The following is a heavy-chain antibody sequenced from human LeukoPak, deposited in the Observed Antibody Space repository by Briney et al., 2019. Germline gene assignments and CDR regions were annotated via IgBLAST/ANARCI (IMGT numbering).Heavy chain of an antibody. CDR2: IRYDGSNK. V-gene: IGHV3-30*02. Sequence: GGSLRLSCAASGFTFSSYGMHWVRQAPGKGLEWVAFIRYDGSNKYYADSVKGRFTISRDNSKNTLYLQMNSLRAEDTAVYYCAKSDYDILTGYPTFFDYWGQGTLVTVSS. CDR3: AKSDYDILTGYPTFFDY. CDR1: GFTFSSYG. J-gene: IGHJ4*02. D-gene: IGHD3-9*01.